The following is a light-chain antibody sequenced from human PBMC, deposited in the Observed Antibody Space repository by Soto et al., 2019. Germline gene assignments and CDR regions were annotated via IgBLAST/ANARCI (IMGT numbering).Light chain of an antibody. CDR1: SSNIGNNF. CDR3: GTWDNSLSAFV. Sequence: QSVLTQPPAVSAAPGQKVTISCSGSSSNIGNNFVSWYQQLPGTAPKLLIYDNNKRPSGIPDRFSGSKSGTSATLGITGLQNGDEADYYCGTWDNSLSAFVFGAGTKVTVL. CDR2: DNN. V-gene: IGLV1-51*01. J-gene: IGLJ1*01.